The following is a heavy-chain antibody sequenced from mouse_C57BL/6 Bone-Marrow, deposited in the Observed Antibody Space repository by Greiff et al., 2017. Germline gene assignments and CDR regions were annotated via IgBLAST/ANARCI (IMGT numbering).Heavy chain of an antibody. V-gene: IGHV1-63*01. Sequence: QVQLKQSGAELVRPGTSVKMSCKASGYTFTNYWIGWAKQRPGHGLEWIGYIYPGGGYTNYNEKFKGKATLTADKSSSTAYMQFSSLTSEDSAIDYCARRDYGYYAMDYWGQGTSVTVSS. CDR3: ARRDYGYYAMDY. D-gene: IGHD1-1*01. CDR2: IYPGGGYT. CDR1: GYTFTNYW. J-gene: IGHJ4*01.